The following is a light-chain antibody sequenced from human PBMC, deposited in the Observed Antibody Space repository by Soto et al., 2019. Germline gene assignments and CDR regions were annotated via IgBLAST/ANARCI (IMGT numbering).Light chain of an antibody. Sequence: QSALTQPASVSGSPGQSLTISCTGTRSDIGAFKFVSWFQQHPGKAPKLVIYEVSNRPSGVSNRFSGSKSGNTASLTISGLQAEDEAHYYCCSYAGSGVFGGGTKLTVL. CDR2: EVS. CDR3: CSYAGSGV. V-gene: IGLV2-14*01. J-gene: IGLJ3*02. CDR1: RSDIGAFKF.